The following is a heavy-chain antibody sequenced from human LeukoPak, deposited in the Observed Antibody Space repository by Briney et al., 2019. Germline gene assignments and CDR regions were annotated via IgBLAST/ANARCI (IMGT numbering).Heavy chain of an antibody. V-gene: IGHV4-31*03. CDR3: ARETTKLPHAFDI. CDR1: GGSISSGGYY. D-gene: IGHD1-26*01. J-gene: IGHJ3*02. Sequence: TLSLTCTVSGGSISSGGYYWSWIRQHPGKGLEWIGYIYYSGSTYYNPSLKSRVTISVDTSKNQFSLKLSSVTAADTAVYYCARETTKLPHAFDIWGQGTMVTVSS. CDR2: IYYSGST.